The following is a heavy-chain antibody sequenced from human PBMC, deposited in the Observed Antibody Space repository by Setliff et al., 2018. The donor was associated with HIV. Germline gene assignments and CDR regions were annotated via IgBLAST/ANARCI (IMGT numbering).Heavy chain of an antibody. CDR3: ERVAKDSSFFSASGPSYFDP. J-gene: IGHJ5*02. CDR1: GGSMKNFY. CDR2: IHYSGIV. V-gene: IGHV4-59*01. Sequence: PSETLSLTCTVSGGSMKNFYWSWVRQVPAGRLQWIGHIHYSGIVNYSPSLRSRLLISAQTPKNQFSLTLKSETSADTALYFCERVAKDSSFFSASGPSYFDPWGHGVLVTVSS. D-gene: IGHD3-10*01.